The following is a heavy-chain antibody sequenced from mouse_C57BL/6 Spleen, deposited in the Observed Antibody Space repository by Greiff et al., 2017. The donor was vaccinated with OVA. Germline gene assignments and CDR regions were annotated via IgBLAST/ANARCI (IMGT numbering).Heavy chain of an antibody. V-gene: IGHV1-81*01. CDR1: GYTFTSYG. D-gene: IGHD4-1*01. Sequence: QVQLQQSGAELARPGASVKLSCKASGYTFTSYGISWVKQSTGQGLEWIGEIYTRSGNTYYNEKFKGKATLTADKSSSTAYMELRSLTSEDAAVYFCARMETGTRRTWFAYWGQGTLVTVSA. CDR2: IYTRSGNT. J-gene: IGHJ3*01. CDR3: ARMETGTRRTWFAY.